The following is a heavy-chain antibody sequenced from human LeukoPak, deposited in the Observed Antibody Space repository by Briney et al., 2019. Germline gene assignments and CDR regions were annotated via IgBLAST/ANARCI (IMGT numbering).Heavy chain of an antibody. CDR1: GYTFTGYY. Sequence: GASVKVSCKASGYTFTGYYMHWVRQAPGQGLEWMGWINPNSGGTNYAQKFQGRVTMTRDTSISTAYMELSRLRSDDTAVYYCARGSGYSSGWFKVEDYWGQGTLVTVSS. V-gene: IGHV1-2*02. J-gene: IGHJ4*02. CDR2: INPNSGGT. D-gene: IGHD6-19*01. CDR3: ARGSGYSSGWFKVEDY.